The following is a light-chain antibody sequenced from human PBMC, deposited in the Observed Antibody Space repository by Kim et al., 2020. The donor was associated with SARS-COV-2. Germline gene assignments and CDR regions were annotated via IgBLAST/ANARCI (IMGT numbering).Light chain of an antibody. J-gene: IGKJ5*01. CDR3: QQYNNWPPVT. V-gene: IGKV3-15*01. Sequence: SPGERAPLSCRASQSVSSNLAWYQQKPGQAPRLLIYGASTRANGIPARFSGSESGKEFTLTISSLQSEDFAVYYCQQYNNWPPVTFGQGTRLEIK. CDR1: QSVSSN. CDR2: GAS.